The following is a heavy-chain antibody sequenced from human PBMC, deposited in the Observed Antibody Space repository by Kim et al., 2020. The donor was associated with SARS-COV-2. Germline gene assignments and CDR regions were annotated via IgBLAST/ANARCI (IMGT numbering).Heavy chain of an antibody. V-gene: IGHV3-49*04. Sequence: GGSLRLSCTASGFTFGDYAMSWVRQAPGKGLEWVGFIRSKAYGGTTEYAASVKGRFTISRDDSKSIAYLQMNSMKTEDTAVYYCTRDSSVAYYFDYWGQGTLVTVSS. J-gene: IGHJ4*02. CDR2: IRSKAYGGTT. D-gene: IGHD6-19*01. CDR1: GFTFGDYA. CDR3: TRDSSVAYYFDY.